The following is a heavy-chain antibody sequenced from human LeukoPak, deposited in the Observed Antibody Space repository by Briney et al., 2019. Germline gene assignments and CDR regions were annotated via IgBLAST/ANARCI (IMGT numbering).Heavy chain of an antibody. Sequence: GGALRLSCAASGFTFSSDAMSWVRQAPGKGLEWVSFISGDGGSTFYADSVKGRFTISRDNSKNTLYLQMNSLRAEDTAVYYCEKDRAGTGGFDYWGQGTLVTVSS. D-gene: IGHD6-13*01. CDR2: ISGDGGST. V-gene: IGHV3-23*01. CDR3: EKDRAGTGGFDY. CDR1: GFTFSSDA. J-gene: IGHJ4*02.